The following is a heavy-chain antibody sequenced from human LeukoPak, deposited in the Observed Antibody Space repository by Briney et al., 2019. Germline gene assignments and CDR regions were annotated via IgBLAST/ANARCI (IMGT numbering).Heavy chain of an antibody. CDR3: AKDLGFRVGATAGGDY. Sequence: GGSLRLSCAASGFTFSNAWMSWVRQAPGKGLEWVGRIKSKTDGGTTDYAAPVKGRFTISRDDSKNTLYLQMNSLRAEDTAVYYCAKDLGFRVGATAGGDYWGQGTLVTVSS. CDR1: GFTFSNAW. D-gene: IGHD1-26*01. CDR2: IKSKTDGGTT. J-gene: IGHJ4*02. V-gene: IGHV3-15*01.